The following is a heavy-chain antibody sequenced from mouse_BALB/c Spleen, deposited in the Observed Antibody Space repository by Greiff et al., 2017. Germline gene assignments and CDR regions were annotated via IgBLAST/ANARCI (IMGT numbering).Heavy chain of an antibody. D-gene: IGHD2-4*01. V-gene: IGHV5-12-2*01. J-gene: IGHJ4*01. Sequence: DVQLVESGGGLVQPGGSLKLSCAASGFTFSSYTMSWVRQTPEKRLEWVAYISNGGGSTYYPDTVKGRFTISRDNAKNTLYLQMSSLKSEDTAMYYCARLSMITTQRAMDYWGQGTSVTVSS. CDR1: GFTFSSYT. CDR3: ARLSMITTQRAMDY. CDR2: ISNGGGST.